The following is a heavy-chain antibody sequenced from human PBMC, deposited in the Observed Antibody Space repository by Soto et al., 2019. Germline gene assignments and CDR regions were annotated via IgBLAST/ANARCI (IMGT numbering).Heavy chain of an antibody. V-gene: IGHV3-48*01. CDR2: ISSSSSTI. J-gene: IGHJ6*02. CDR1: GFTFSSYS. D-gene: IGHD5-18*01. CDR3: AKDVDTAIRNYYGMDV. Sequence: GGSLRLSCAASGFTFSSYSMSWVRQXPGKGLEWVSYISSSSSTIYYADSVKGRFTISRDNSKNTLYLQMNSLRAEDTAVYYCAKDVDTAIRNYYGMDVWGQGTTVTVSS.